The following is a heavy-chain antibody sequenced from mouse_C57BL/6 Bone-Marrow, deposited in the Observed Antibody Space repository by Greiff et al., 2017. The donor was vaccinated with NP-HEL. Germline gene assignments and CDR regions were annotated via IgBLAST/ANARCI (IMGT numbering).Heavy chain of an antibody. D-gene: IGHD1-1*01. CDR2: IYPRSGNT. CDR1: GYTFTSYG. J-gene: IGHJ1*03. Sequence: VKLMESGAELARPGASVKLSCKASGYTFTSYGISWVKQRTGQGLEWIGEIYPRSGNTYYNEKFKGKATLTADKSSSTAYMELRSLTSEDSAVYFCARATTVVATRYFDVWGTGTTVTVSS. V-gene: IGHV1-81*01. CDR3: ARATTVVATRYFDV.